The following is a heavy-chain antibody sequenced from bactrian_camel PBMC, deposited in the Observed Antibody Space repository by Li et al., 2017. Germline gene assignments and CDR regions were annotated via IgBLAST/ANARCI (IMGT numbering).Heavy chain of an antibody. Sequence: HVQLVESGGGSVQAGGSLRLTCKASGYSTGGSYCMGWFRQAPGKEREGVATIDKDGKTTYAESVKGRFTISRDKNPNTLLRLEMNSLEPEDTAMYYCGAAEDCLPVELGAGFGDEWRYWGQGTQVTVS. CDR3: GAAEDCLPVELGAGFGDEWRY. J-gene: IGHJ4*01. CDR2: IDKDGKT. D-gene: IGHD5*01. V-gene: IGHV3S55*01. CDR1: GYSTGGSYC.